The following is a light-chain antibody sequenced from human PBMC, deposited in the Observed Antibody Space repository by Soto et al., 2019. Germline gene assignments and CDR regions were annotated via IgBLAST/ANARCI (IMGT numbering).Light chain of an antibody. CDR3: QQYNGWPLT. CDR2: DIF. V-gene: IGKV3-20*01. Sequence: EMVLTQSPGTLSLCPAERATLSCRASQSISSRYLAWYQRKPGQAPRLVIYDIFTRATGVPTRISGSGSGTEVTLTISSLKSEDCAVYYCQQYNGWPLTFGGGTKVDIK. J-gene: IGKJ4*01. CDR1: QSISSRY.